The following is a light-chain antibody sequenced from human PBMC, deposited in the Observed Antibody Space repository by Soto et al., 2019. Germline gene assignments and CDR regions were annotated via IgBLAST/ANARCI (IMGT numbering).Light chain of an antibody. CDR1: QGISSY. Sequence: AIRMTQSPSSLSASTGDRVTITCRASQGISSYLAWYQQKPGKAPKLLLYAASTLQSGVPSRFSGSGSGTDFTLTISCLQSEDFATYYCQQYYSYPLTFGGGTKVESK. V-gene: IGKV1-8*01. CDR3: QQYYSYPLT. J-gene: IGKJ4*01. CDR2: AAS.